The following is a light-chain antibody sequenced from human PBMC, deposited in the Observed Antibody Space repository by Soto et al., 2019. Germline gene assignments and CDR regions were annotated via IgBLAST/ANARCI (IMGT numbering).Light chain of an antibody. Sequence: QSVLTQPASVSGSPGQSITISCTGTSSDVGNYIFVSWYRQHPGKAPKLMIYDINNRPSGVSNRFAGSKSGNTASLTISGLQAEDEADYYCVSYTPSAAYVFGTGTKVPVL. CDR3: VSYTPSAAYV. CDR2: DIN. CDR1: SSDVGNYIF. V-gene: IGLV2-14*01. J-gene: IGLJ1*01.